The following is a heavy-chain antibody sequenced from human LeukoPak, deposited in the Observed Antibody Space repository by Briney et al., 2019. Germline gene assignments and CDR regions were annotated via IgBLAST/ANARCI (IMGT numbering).Heavy chain of an antibody. CDR1: GYTLTSYD. CDR3: ARGLRFLEWLPIRNWFDP. D-gene: IGHD3-3*01. V-gene: IGHV1-8*01. J-gene: IGHJ5*02. CDR2: MNPNSGDT. Sequence: ASVKVSCKASGYTLTSYDINWVRQATGQGLEWMGWMNPNSGDTGYAQKFQGRVTMTRNTSISTAYMELSSLRSEDTAVYYCARGLRFLEWLPIRNWFDPWGQGTLVTVSS.